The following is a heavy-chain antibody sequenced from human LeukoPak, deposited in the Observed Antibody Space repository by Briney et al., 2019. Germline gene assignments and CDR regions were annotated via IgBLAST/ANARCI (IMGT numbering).Heavy chain of an antibody. V-gene: IGHV1-69*04. Sequence: SVKVSCKASGGTFSSYAISWVRQAPGQGLEWMGRIIPILGIANYAQKFQGRVTITADKSTSTAYMELSSLRSEDTAVYYCAREPDSSGYYYPREEKAFDYWGQGTLVTVSS. CDR3: AREPDSSGYYYPREEKAFDY. CDR1: GGTFSSYA. J-gene: IGHJ4*02. D-gene: IGHD3-22*01. CDR2: IIPILGIA.